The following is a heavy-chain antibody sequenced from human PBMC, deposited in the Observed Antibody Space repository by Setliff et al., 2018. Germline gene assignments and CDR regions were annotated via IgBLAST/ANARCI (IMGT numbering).Heavy chain of an antibody. CDR2: TWYDGTTK. CDR1: GFTFSRNG. D-gene: IGHD6-19*01. J-gene: IGHJ4*02. V-gene: IGHV3-33*06. Sequence: GESLKISCAASGFTFSRNGMHWVRQAPGKGLEWVAGTWYDGTTKYYADSVKGRFTIPRDNSRNTLYLQMDSLRADDTAVYFCAKDVGLGSGWSYFDYWGQGALVTVS. CDR3: AKDVGLGSGWSYFDY.